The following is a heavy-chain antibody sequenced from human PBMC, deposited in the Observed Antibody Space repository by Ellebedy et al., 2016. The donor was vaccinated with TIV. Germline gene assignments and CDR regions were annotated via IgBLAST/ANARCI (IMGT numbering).Heavy chain of an antibody. J-gene: IGHJ4*02. CDR2: ISPSGNT. CDR1: GFTFSTPA. D-gene: IGHD1-1*01. CDR3: ASWIITHFDY. Sequence: GESLKISCAASGFTFSTPAMNWVRQAPGKGLAWVSTISPSGNTHYADSVEGRFTISRDNSKNTLYLQMNSLRAEDTAVYYCASWIITHFDYWGQGTLVTVSS. V-gene: IGHV3-23*01.